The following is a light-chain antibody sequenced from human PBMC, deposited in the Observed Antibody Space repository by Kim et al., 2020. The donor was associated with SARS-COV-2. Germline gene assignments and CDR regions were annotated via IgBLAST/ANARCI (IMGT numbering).Light chain of an antibody. CDR3: QQYNNNSSVT. J-gene: IGKJ4*01. Sequence: DIQMTQSPSSLSASVGDRVTITCRASQSISSWLAWYQQKPGKAPKLLIYDASSLQSGVPSRFSGSGSGTEFTLTISSLQPDDFATYYCQQYNNNSSVTFGRGTKVDIK. CDR1: QSISSW. V-gene: IGKV1-5*01. CDR2: DAS.